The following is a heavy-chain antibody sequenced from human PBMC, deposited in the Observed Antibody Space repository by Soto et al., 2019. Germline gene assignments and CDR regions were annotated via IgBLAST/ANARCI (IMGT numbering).Heavy chain of an antibody. J-gene: IGHJ6*02. V-gene: IGHV1-3*01. Sequence: QVQLVQSGAEVKKPGASVKVSCKASGYTFTSYAMHWVRQARGQRLEWMGWINAGNGNTKYSQKFQGRVTITRDTAASTAYMELSSRRSEDTAVYYCASSYYGSGNPKDYYYGMDVWGQGTTVTVSS. CDR3: ASSYYGSGNPKDYYYGMDV. CDR2: INAGNGNT. D-gene: IGHD3-10*01. CDR1: GYTFTSYA.